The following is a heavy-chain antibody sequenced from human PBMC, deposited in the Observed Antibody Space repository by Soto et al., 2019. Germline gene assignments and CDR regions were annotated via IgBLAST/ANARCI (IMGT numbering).Heavy chain of an antibody. J-gene: IGHJ4*02. CDR1: GFTFNRHG. V-gene: IGHV3-30*18. D-gene: IGHD5-18*01. Sequence: QVQLIQSGGGVVQPGRSLRLSCEGSGFTFNRHGMHWVRQAPGKGLEWLAVISFDGSDIYYAESVKGRFTISRDNSEKTVYLHMSSLSPEDTAIYFCAKMTRGYTYGLDYWGQGILVTVSS. CDR2: ISFDGSDI. CDR3: AKMTRGYTYGLDY.